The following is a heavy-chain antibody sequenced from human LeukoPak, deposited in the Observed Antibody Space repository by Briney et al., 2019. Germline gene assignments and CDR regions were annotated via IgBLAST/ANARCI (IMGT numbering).Heavy chain of an antibody. J-gene: IGHJ3*02. CDR3: AKDLWSYTTDAFDI. CDR2: ISGSGGST. Sequence: SCAXXXXTXSSYAXXWVRQAPGKGLXXGSAISGSGGSTYYADSVKGRFTISRDNSKNTLYLQMNSLRAEDTAVYYCAKDLWSYTTDAFDIWGQGTMVTVSS. V-gene: IGHV3-23*01. D-gene: IGHD4/OR15-4a*01. CDR1: XXTXSSYA.